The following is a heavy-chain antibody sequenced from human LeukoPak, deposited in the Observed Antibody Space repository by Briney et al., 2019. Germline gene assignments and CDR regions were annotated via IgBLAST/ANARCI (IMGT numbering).Heavy chain of an antibody. Sequence: SETLSLTCTVSGGSISTSSYYWGWIRQPPGKGLEWIGSIYYSGSTYYNPSLKSRVTISVDTSKNQFSLKLSSVTAADTAVYYCARDTFLNYWYFDLWGRGTLVTVSS. V-gene: IGHV4-39*07. CDR1: GGSISTSSYY. J-gene: IGHJ2*01. CDR3: ARDTFLNYWYFDL. D-gene: IGHD2/OR15-2a*01. CDR2: IYYSGST.